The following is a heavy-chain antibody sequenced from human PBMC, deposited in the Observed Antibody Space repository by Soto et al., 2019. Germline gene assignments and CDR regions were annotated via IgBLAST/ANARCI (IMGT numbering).Heavy chain of an antibody. CDR3: ARQLSGSWYNRFDP. CDR1: GFSVTANS. J-gene: IGHJ5*02. Sequence: EMQLVESGGGLIQPGGSLRLSCAASGFSVTANSMSWVRQAPGKGLEWVSVMHSDVTTYYADSVKGRFIISRDNSKNTLYLQMSNLRGEDTARYFCARQLSGSWYNRFDPWGQGTLVTVSS. CDR2: MHSDVTT. D-gene: IGHD6-13*01. V-gene: IGHV3-53*01.